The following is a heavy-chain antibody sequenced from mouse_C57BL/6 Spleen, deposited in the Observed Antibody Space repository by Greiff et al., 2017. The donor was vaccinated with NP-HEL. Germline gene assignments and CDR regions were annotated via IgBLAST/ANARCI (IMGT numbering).Heavy chain of an antibody. Sequence: EVKLMESGGGLVKPGGSLKLSCAASGFNFSDYGMHWVRQAPEKGLEWVAYISSGSSTIYYADTVKGRFTIARDNAKNTLFLQMTSLRSEDTAMYYCAKGLRRRDYYAMDYWGQGTSVTVSS. CDR1: GFNFSDYG. CDR2: ISSGSSTI. CDR3: AKGLRRRDYYAMDY. D-gene: IGHD2-2*01. V-gene: IGHV5-17*01. J-gene: IGHJ4*01.